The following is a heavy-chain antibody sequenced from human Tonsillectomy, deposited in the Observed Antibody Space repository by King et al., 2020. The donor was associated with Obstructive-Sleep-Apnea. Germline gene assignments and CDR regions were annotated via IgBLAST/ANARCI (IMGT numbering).Heavy chain of an antibody. V-gene: IGHV5-51*01. J-gene: IGHJ4*02. CDR3: ARHPASLVASPYYFDY. D-gene: IGHD2-15*01. CDR2: ICPSYSDT. CDR1: GYRFTTYW. Sequence: VQLVQSGAEVKKPGESLKIFCKGSGYRFTTYWIGWVRQMPGKGLEWMGSICPSYSDTRYRPSFQGQVTISVDKSFTTAYLQGSSLQASDTAIYFCARHPASLVASPYYFDYWGQGTLVTVSS.